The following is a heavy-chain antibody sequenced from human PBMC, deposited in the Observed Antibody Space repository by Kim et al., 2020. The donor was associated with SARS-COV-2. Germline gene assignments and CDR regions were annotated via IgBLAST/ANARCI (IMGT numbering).Heavy chain of an antibody. CDR2: ISSSSSYT. Sequence: GGSLRLSCAASGFTFSDYYMSWIRQAPGKGLEWVSYISSSSSYTNYADSVKGRFTISRDNAKNSLYLQMNSLRAEDTAVYYCARDRGGSSWFDYWGQGTLVTVSS. CDR3: ARDRGGSSWFDY. J-gene: IGHJ4*02. D-gene: IGHD6-13*01. CDR1: GFTFSDYY. V-gene: IGHV3-11*06.